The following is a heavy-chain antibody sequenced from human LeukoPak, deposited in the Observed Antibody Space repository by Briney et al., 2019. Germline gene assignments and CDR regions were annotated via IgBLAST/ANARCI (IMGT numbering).Heavy chain of an antibody. V-gene: IGHV1-69*13. CDR2: IIPPFGTA. CDR3: ARDPRYCSSTTCYTGLG. D-gene: IGHD2-2*02. J-gene: IGHJ4*02. Sequence: ASVKVSCKASGGTFSSYPISWVRQAPGQGLGWMGGIIPPFGTANYAQKFQGRVTITADESTGTAYMVLISLTSEDTAVYYCARDPRYCSSTTCYTGLGWGQGTLVTVSS. CDR1: GGTFSSYP.